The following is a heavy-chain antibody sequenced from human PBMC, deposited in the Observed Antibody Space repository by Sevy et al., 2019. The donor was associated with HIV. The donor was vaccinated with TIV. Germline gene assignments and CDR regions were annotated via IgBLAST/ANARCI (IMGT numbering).Heavy chain of an antibody. V-gene: IGHV4-59*01. CDR2: IYYGGST. J-gene: IGHJ4*02. CDR1: GGSISSYY. Sequence: SETLSLTCTVSGGSISSYYWSWIRQPPGKGLEWIGYIYYGGSTNYNPSLKSRVTISVDTSKNQFSLKLSSVTAADTAVYYCARGNRYGGSPVFDYWGQGTLVTVSS. D-gene: IGHD1-26*01. CDR3: ARGNRYGGSPVFDY.